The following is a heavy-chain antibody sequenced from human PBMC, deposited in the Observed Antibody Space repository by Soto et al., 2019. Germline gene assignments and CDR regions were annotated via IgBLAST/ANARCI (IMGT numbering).Heavy chain of an antibody. D-gene: IGHD3-22*01. CDR3: AKLGSTYYDSSGYDLYFDY. J-gene: IGHJ4*02. CDR2: ISGSGGST. Sequence: GGSLRLSCAASGFTFSSYAMSWVRQAPGKGLEWVSAISGSGGSTYYADSVKGRFTISRDNSKNTLYLQMNSLRAEDTAVYYRAKLGSTYYDSSGYDLYFDYWGQGTLVTVSS. CDR1: GFTFSSYA. V-gene: IGHV3-23*01.